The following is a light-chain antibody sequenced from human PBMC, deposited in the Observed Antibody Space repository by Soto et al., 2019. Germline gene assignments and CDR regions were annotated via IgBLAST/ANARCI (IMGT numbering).Light chain of an antibody. V-gene: IGKV1-5*03. CDR2: KAS. CDR1: QSISSW. J-gene: IGKJ1*01. Sequence: DIQMTQSPSTLSASVGDRVTITCRASQSISSWVAWYQQKPGKARKLLIYKASSLESGVPSRFSGSGSGTEFTLTISSLQPDDFATYYCKQYNNYRWTFGQGTKVDSK. CDR3: KQYNNYRWT.